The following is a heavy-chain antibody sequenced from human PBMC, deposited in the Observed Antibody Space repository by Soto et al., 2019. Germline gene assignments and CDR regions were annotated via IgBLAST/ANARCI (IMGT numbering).Heavy chain of an antibody. CDR2: IKSKTDGGTT. V-gene: IGHV3-15*07. D-gene: IGHD4-17*01. CDR3: TSLGATTVTYYYYYGMDV. CDR1: GFTFSNAW. J-gene: IGHJ6*02. Sequence: EVQLVESGGGLVKPGGSLRLSCAASGFTFSNAWMNWVRQAPGKGLEWVGRIKSKTDGGTTDYAAPVKGRFTISRDDSKNTLYLQMNSLKTEDTAVYYCTSLGATTVTYYYYYGMDVWGQGTTVTVSS.